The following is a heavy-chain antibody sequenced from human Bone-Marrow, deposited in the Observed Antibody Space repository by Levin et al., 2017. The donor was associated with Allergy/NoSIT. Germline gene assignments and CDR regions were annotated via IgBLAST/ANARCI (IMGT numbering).Heavy chain of an antibody. D-gene: IGHD3-10*01. Sequence: SCVASGFTFSPYAMNWVRQSPGKGLEWVAVISSDGSYKYYTDSVKGRFTISRDNSKNTVYLQMNSLRVEDTALYSCARDRSGNYYDAFDMWGQGTMVSVSS. CDR1: GFTFSPYA. CDR2: ISSDGSYK. CDR3: ARDRSGNYYDAFDM. J-gene: IGHJ3*02. V-gene: IGHV3-30*04.